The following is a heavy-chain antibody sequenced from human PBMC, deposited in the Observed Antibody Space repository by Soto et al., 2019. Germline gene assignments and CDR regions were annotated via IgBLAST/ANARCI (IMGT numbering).Heavy chain of an antibody. CDR1: GFRFNIYS. V-gene: IGHV3-48*02. CDR3: ARSVEGHFDY. J-gene: IGHJ4*02. Sequence: EVQLVESGGGLVQPGGSLRLSCAASGFRFNIYSMNWIRQAPGKGLEWSAYMTSDTKTIKYGDSVKGRFTISRDNDNNLVYLQMNSLRDEDTAVYYCARSVEGHFDYWGQGTEVTVSA. CDR2: MTSDTKTI. D-gene: IGHD6-19*01.